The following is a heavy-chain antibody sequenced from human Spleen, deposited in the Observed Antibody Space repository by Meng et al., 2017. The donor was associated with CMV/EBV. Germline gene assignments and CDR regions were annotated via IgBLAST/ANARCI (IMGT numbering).Heavy chain of an antibody. CDR3: ANDRYDYVWGRGGMDV. CDR1: GFTFSSYG. J-gene: IGHJ6*02. Sequence: GESLKISCAASGFTFSSYGMHWVRQATGKGLEWVAFIRYDGSNKYYADSVKGRFTISRNNSKNTLYLQMNSLRAEDTAVYYFANDRYDYVWGRGGMDVLGQGTTVTVSS. V-gene: IGHV3-30*02. D-gene: IGHD3-16*01. CDR2: IRYDGSNK.